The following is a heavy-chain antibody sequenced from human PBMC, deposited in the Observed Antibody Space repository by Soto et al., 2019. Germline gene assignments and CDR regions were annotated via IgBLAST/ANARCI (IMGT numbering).Heavy chain of an antibody. CDR1: GGTFSSYT. Sequence: ASVKVSCKASGGTFSSYTISWVRQAPGQGLEWMGRIIPILGIANYAQKFQGRVTITADKSTSTAYMELSSLRSEDTAVYYCAMVGAGVVAATPVYYYMDVWGKGTTVTVSS. CDR2: IIPILGIA. CDR3: AMVGAGVVAATPVYYYMDV. V-gene: IGHV1-69*02. J-gene: IGHJ6*03. D-gene: IGHD2-15*01.